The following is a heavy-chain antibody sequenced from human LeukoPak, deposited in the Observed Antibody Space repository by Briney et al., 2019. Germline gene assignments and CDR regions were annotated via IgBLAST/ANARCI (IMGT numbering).Heavy chain of an antibody. CDR3: ARLDYYDSSGYPDY. CDR1: GYTFTSYG. CDR2: ISAYNGNT. Sequence: ASVKVSCKASGYTFTSYGISWVRQAPGQGLEWMGWISAYNGNTNYAQKLQGRVTMTTDTSTSTAYLERRSLRSDDTAVYYCARLDYYDSSGYPDYWGQGTLVTVSS. J-gene: IGHJ4*02. V-gene: IGHV1-18*01. D-gene: IGHD3-22*01.